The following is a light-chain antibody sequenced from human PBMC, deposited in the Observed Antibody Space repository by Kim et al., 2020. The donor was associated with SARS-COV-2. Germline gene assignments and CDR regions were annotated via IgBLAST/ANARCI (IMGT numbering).Light chain of an antibody. CDR1: QNVNTW. V-gene: IGKV1-5*01. CDR3: QQYNDHELT. CDR2: DVS. Sequence: ASVGARVTIACRASQNVNTWLAWYQQRPGKAPQVLIYDVSNLESGVPSRFSGSGSGTEFTLTISGLQPDDFATYYCQQYNDHELTFGGGTKVDIK. J-gene: IGKJ4*01.